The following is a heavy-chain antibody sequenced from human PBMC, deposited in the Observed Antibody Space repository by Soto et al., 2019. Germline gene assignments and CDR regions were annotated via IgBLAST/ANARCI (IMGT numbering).Heavy chain of an antibody. V-gene: IGHV1-18*01. CDR1: GYPFTSYG. D-gene: IGHD5-12*01. Sequence: ASVKVSCKASGYPFTSYGISWVRQAPGQGLEWVAWISAYNGKRDTAEKFQGRVTMTLDTSTDTAHMELGDLTSADTAVYYCARGRIAASIHDAFEIWGQGTKVTVSS. J-gene: IGHJ3*02. CDR2: ISAYNGKR. CDR3: ARGRIAASIHDAFEI.